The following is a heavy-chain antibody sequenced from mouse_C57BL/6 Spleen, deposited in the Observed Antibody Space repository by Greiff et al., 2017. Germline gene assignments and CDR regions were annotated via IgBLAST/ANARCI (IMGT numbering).Heavy chain of an antibody. V-gene: IGHV14-4*01. J-gene: IGHJ2*01. CDR3: TTGGFITTVVYFDY. D-gene: IGHD1-1*01. CDR1: GFNIKDDY. Sequence: VQLQQSGAELVRPGASVKLSCTASGFNIKDDYMHWVKQRPEQGLEWIGWIDPENGDTEYASKFQGKATITADTSSNTAYLQLSSLTSEDTAVYYCTTGGFITTVVYFDYWGQGTTLPVSS. CDR2: IDPENGDT.